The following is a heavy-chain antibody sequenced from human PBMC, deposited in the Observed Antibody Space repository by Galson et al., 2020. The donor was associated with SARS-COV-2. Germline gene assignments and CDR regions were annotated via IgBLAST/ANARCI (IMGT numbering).Heavy chain of an antibody. V-gene: IGHV3-30*18. Sequence: GGSLRLSCAASGFTFSSYGMHWVRQAPGKGLEWVAVISYDGSNKYYADSVKGRFTISRDNSKNTLYLQMNSLRAEDTAVYYCAKERGRSVIAAAGFYYYGMDVWGQGTTVTVSS. D-gene: IGHD6-13*01. CDR3: AKERGRSVIAAAGFYYYGMDV. CDR2: ISYDGSNK. CDR1: GFTFSSYG. J-gene: IGHJ6*02.